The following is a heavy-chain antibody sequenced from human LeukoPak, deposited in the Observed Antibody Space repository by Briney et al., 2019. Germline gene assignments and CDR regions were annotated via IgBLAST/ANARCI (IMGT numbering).Heavy chain of an antibody. J-gene: IGHJ6*02. V-gene: IGHV1-2*06. CDR1: GYTVTSYY. CDR2: INPNSGGT. CDR3: ARVLRLRDGTYYGMDV. D-gene: IGHD4-17*01. Sequence: GASVKVSRKASGYTVTSYYMHWVRQAPGQGLEWMGRINPNSGGTNYAQKFQGRVTMTRDTSISTAYMELSRLRSDDTAVYYCARVLRLRDGTYYGMDVWGQGTTVTVSS.